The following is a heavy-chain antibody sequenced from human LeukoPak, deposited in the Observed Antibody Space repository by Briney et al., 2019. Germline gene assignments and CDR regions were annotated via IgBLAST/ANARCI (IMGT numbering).Heavy chain of an antibody. CDR3: ARDGRDSSSWYSPFDY. J-gene: IGHJ4*02. D-gene: IGHD6-13*01. CDR1: GFTFSSYE. Sequence: GGSLRLSCAASGFTFSSYEMNWVRQAPGKGLEWVSYISSSGSTIYYADSVKGRFTISRDSAKNSLYLQMNSLRAEDTAVYYCARDGRDSSSWYSPFDYWGQGTLVTVSS. CDR2: ISSSGSTI. V-gene: IGHV3-48*03.